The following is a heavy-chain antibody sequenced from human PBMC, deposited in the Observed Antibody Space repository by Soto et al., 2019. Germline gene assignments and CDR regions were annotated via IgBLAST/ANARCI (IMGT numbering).Heavy chain of an antibody. CDR3: ARDGYDSSSYCLGY. V-gene: IGHV4-4*02. J-gene: IGHJ4*02. Sequence: SETLSLTCAVSGGSISSRNWWRWVRQPPGKGLEWIGEIHHSGSTNYNPSLKSRVTISVDKSKNQFSLELSSVTAADTALYYCARDGYDSSSYCLGYWGQGTLVTVSS. CDR2: IHHSGST. D-gene: IGHD3-22*01. CDR1: GGSISSRNW.